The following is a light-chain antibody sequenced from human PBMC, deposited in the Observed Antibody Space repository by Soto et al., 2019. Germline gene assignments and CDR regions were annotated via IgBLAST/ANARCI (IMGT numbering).Light chain of an antibody. CDR1: QNISSY. CDR3: QQYNSYPWT. Sequence: DIQMTQSPSSLSASVGDRCTITCRASQNISSYLNWYQQKPGKAPQLLIYAASSLQSGVPSNFSGSGSGTEFTLTINSLQPEDFATYYCQQYNSYPWTFGQGTKVDI. V-gene: IGKV1-39*01. J-gene: IGKJ1*01. CDR2: AAS.